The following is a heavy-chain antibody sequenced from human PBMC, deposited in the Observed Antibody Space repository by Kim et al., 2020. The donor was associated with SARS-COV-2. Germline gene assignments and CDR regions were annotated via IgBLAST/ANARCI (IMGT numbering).Heavy chain of an antibody. J-gene: IGHJ4*02. CDR3: ARDHSYDYVWVSYRYDFDY. Sequence: ASVKVSCKASGYTFTSYGISWVRQAPGQGLEWMGWISAYNGNTNYAQKLQGRVTMTTDTSTSTAYMELRSLRSDDTAVYYCARDHSYDYVWVSYRYDFDYWGQGTLVTVSS. CDR2: ISAYNGNT. CDR1: GYTFTSYG. V-gene: IGHV1-18*01. D-gene: IGHD3-16*02.